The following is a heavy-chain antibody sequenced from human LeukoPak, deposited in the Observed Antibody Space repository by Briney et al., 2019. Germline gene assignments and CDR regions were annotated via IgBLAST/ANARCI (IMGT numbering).Heavy chain of an antibody. CDR1: GGTFSSYT. CDR3: ASISGSYSVGYFDY. V-gene: IGHV1-69*02. Sequence: SVKVSCKASGGTFSSYTISWVRQAPGQGLEWMGRIIPILGIANYAQKFQGRVTITADKSTGTAYVELSSLRSEDTAVYYCASISGSYSVGYFDYWGQGTLVTVSS. CDR2: IIPILGIA. D-gene: IGHD1-26*01. J-gene: IGHJ4*02.